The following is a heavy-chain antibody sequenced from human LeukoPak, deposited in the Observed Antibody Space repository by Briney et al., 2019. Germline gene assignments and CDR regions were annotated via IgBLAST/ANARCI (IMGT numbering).Heavy chain of an antibody. J-gene: IGHJ2*01. D-gene: IGHD5-18*01. CDR3: ARDRPGYSYGYPYWYFDL. V-gene: IGHV4-39*07. CDR1: GGSISSSSYY. Sequence: SETLSLTCTVSGGSISSSSYYWGWIRQPPGKGLEWIGSTYYSGSTYYNPSLKSRVTISVDTSKNQFSLKLSSVTAADTAVYYCARDRPGYSYGYPYWYFDLWGRGTLVTVSS. CDR2: TYYSGST.